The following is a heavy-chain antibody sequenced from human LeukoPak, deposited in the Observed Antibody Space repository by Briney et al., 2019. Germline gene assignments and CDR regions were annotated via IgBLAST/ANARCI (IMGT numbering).Heavy chain of an antibody. J-gene: IGHJ4*02. CDR1: GDSISRGGYY. Sequence: SETLSLTCTVSGDSISRGGYYWSWIRQPPGKGLEWIGHIYCSGNTYYNPSLKSRVTISVDRSKTQFSLKLSSVTAADTAVYYCARKSTIFGVIAHSPFDYWGQGTLVTVSS. V-gene: IGHV4-30-2*01. CDR2: IYCSGNT. CDR3: ARKSTIFGVIAHSPFDY. D-gene: IGHD3-3*01.